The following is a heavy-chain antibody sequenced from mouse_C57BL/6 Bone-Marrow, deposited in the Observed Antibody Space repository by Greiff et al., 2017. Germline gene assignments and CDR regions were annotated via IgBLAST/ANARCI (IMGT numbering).Heavy chain of an antibody. J-gene: IGHJ2*01. CDR3: ARSRSYYYGSSLFDY. D-gene: IGHD1-1*01. Sequence: EVQLQESGPELVKPGDSVKISCKASGYSFTGYFMNWVMQSHGKSLEWIGRINPYNGDTFYNQKFKGKATLTVDKSSSTAHMELRSLTSEDSAVYYCARSRSYYYGSSLFDYWGQGTTLTVSS. V-gene: IGHV1-20*01. CDR1: GYSFTGYF. CDR2: INPYNGDT.